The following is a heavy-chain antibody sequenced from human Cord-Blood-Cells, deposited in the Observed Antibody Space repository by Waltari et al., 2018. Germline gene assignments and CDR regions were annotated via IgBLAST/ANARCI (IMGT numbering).Heavy chain of an antibody. V-gene: IGHV1-2*02. CDR1: GYTCPGNF. CDR3: ARDLGAAAGTHWFDP. D-gene: IGHD6-13*01. J-gene: IGHJ5*02. Sequence: VQLVQSGAEVKKPAASVKVPCQASGYTCPGNFMQWLRQAPGQGLEWMGWINPNSGGTNYAQKFQGRVTMTRDTSISTAYMELSRLRSDDTAVYYCARDLGAAAGTHWFDPWGQGTLVTVSS. CDR2: INPNSGGT.